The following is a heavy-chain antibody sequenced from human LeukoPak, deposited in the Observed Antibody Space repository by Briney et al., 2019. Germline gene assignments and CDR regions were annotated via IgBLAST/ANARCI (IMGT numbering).Heavy chain of an antibody. J-gene: IGHJ4*02. Sequence: SETLSLTCTVSGGSISSYYWSWIRQPPGKGLEWIGYIYYSGSTNYNPSLKSRVTISVDTSKNQFSLKLSSVTAADTAVYYCARGGGYGDYRVWYYWGQGTLVTVSS. CDR1: GGSISSYY. CDR3: ARGGGYGDYRVWYY. D-gene: IGHD4-17*01. CDR2: IYYSGST. V-gene: IGHV4-59*01.